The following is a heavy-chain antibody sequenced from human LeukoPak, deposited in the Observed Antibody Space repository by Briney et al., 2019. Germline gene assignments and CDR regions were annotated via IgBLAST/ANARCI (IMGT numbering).Heavy chain of an antibody. CDR3: AKDLTYCSGGSCHKAFDY. V-gene: IGHV3-30*02. CDR2: IRYDGSNT. J-gene: IGHJ4*02. Sequence: PGGSLRLSCAASGFTFSSYGIHWVRQAPGKGLEWMSYIRYDGSNTYYADSVKGRFTISRDNSKNTLYLQMSSLRVEDTAVYYCAKDLTYCSGGSCHKAFDYWGQGTLVTVSS. CDR1: GFTFSSYG. D-gene: IGHD2-15*01.